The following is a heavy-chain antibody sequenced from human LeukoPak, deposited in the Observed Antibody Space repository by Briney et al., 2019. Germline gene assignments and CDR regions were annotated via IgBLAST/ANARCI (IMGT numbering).Heavy chain of an antibody. CDR3: ARAWFGESAYTFDY. D-gene: IGHD3-10*01. CDR1: GGSISSYY. CDR2: IYYSGST. V-gene: IGHV4-59*01. J-gene: IGHJ4*02. Sequence: SETLSLTCTVSGGSISSYYWSWIRQPPGKGLEWIGYIYYSGSTNYNPSLKSRVTISVDTSRNQFSLDLSSVTAADAAVYYCARAWFGESAYTFDYWGQGTLVTVSS.